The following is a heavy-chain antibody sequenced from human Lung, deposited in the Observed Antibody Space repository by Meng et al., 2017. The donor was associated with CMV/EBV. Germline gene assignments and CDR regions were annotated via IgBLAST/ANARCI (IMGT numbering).Heavy chain of an antibody. J-gene: IGHJ4*02. CDR2: MNPNSGNT. V-gene: IGHV1-8*03. CDR1: GYTFTSYD. Sequence: ASVKVSCKASGYTFTSYDINWVRQATGQGLEWVGWMNPNSGNTGYAQKFQGRVTITRNTSINTAYMELSSLRSDDTAVYYCARVLVRQPKRGGIAVYPLGRSYYFEYWGQGTXVTVSS. D-gene: IGHD6-19*01. CDR3: ARVLVRQPKRGGIAVYPLGRSYYFEY.